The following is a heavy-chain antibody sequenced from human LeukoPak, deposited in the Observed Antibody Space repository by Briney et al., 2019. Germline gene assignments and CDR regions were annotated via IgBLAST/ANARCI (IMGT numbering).Heavy chain of an antibody. CDR3: ARDYYDSSGYLAFDY. Sequence: ASVKVSCKASGYTFTGYYMHWVRQAPGQGLEWMGWINPNSGGTNYAQKFQGWVTMTRDTSISTAYMELSRLRSDDTAVYYCARDYYDSSGYLAFDYWGQGTLVTVSS. J-gene: IGHJ4*02. CDR1: GYTFTGYY. D-gene: IGHD3-22*01. V-gene: IGHV1-2*04. CDR2: INPNSGGT.